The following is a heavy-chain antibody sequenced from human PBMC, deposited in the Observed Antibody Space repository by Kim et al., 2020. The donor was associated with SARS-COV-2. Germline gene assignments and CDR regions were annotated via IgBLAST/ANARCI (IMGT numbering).Heavy chain of an antibody. CDR2: IYYSGST. V-gene: IGHV4-39*01. Sequence: SETLTLTCTVSGGSISSSSYYWGWIRQPPGKGLEWIGSIYYSGSTYYNPSLKSRVTISVDTSKNQFSLKLSSVTAADTAVYYCARLQTSHYYYGMDVWG. CDR3: ARLQTSHYYYGMDV. D-gene: IGHD1-1*01. CDR1: GGSISSSSYY. J-gene: IGHJ6*02.